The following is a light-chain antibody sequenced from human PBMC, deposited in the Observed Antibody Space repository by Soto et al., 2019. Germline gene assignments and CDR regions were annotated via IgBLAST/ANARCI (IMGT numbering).Light chain of an antibody. V-gene: IGKV3-20*01. J-gene: IGKJ1*01. CDR3: QQYGSSPRT. Sequence: EIVLTHSPGTLSLSPRETATVSCTASQSVSSSYLAWYQQKPGQAPRLLIYGASSRATGIPDRFSGSGSGTDFTLTISRLEPQDFAVYYCQQYGSSPRTFGQGTKVDIK. CDR2: GAS. CDR1: QSVSSSY.